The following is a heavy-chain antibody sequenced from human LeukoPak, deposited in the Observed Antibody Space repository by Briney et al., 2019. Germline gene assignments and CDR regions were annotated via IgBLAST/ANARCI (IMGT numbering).Heavy chain of an antibody. D-gene: IGHD2-8*01. CDR1: GFTVSSNY. CDR2: ISGSGGST. V-gene: IGHV3-23*01. CDR3: AKDLGNGGYYYYYGMDV. Sequence: GGSLRLSCAASGFTVSSNYMSWVRQAPGKGLEWVSAISGSGGSTYYADSVKGRFTISRDNSKNTLYLQMNSLRAEDTAVYYCAKDLGNGGYYYYYGMDVWGQGTTVTVSS. J-gene: IGHJ6*02.